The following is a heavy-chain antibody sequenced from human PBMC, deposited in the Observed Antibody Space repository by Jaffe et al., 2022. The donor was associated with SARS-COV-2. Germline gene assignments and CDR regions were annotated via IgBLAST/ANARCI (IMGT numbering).Heavy chain of an antibody. V-gene: IGHV3-21*01. CDR3: ARQRLSVGATGEYYYYYGMDV. J-gene: IGHJ6*02. CDR2: ISSSSSYI. D-gene: IGHD1-26*01. Sequence: EVQLVESGGGLVKPGGSLRLSCAASGFTFSSYSMNWVRQAPGKGLEWVSSISSSSSYIYYADSVKGRFTISRDNAKNSLYLQMNSLRAEDTAVYYCARQRLSVGATGEYYYYYGMDVWGQGTTVTVSS. CDR1: GFTFSSYS.